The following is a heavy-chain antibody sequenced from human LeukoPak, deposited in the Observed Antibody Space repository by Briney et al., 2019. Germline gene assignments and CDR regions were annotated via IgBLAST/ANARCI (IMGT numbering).Heavy chain of an antibody. CDR1: GASFSAYF. CDR3: ARDVGAAAGTD. CDR2: IKHGGGT. J-gene: IGHJ4*02. Sequence: SETLSLTCGVYGASFSAYFWNWVRQSPGKGLEWIGEIKHGGGTNYNPSLMGRVTISVDTSKNQFSLMLTSVTAADTAVYYCARDVGAAAGTDWGQGTLVTVSS. V-gene: IGHV4-34*01. D-gene: IGHD6-13*01.